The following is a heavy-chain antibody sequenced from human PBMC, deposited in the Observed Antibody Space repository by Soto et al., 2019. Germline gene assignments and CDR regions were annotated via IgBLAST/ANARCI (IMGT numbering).Heavy chain of an antibody. CDR2: IKSKTDGGTT. D-gene: IGHD3-22*01. CDR3: TLGGITMMFDP. Sequence: PWRSLRLSCSASGFPCSNAWMSWFRQAPGKGLEWVGRIKSKTDGGTTDYAAPVKGRFTISRDDSKNTLYLQMNSLKTEDTAVYYCTLGGITMMFDPWGQGTLVTVSS. V-gene: IGHV3-15*01. CDR1: GFPCSNAW. J-gene: IGHJ5*02.